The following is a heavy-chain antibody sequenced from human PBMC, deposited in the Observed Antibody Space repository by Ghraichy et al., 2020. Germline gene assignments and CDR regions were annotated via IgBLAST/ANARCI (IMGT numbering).Heavy chain of an antibody. J-gene: IGHJ6*02. D-gene: IGHD3-10*01. V-gene: IGHV3-7*03. CDR2: IKQDGSEK. CDR1: GFTFSSYW. CDR3: ARDLTDRGVTYYGMDV. Sequence: GESLNISCAASGFTFSSYWMSWVRQAPGKGLEWVANIKQDGSEKYYVDSVKGRFTISRDNAKNSLYLQMNSLRAEDTAVYYCARDLTDRGVTYYGMDVWGQGTTVTVSS.